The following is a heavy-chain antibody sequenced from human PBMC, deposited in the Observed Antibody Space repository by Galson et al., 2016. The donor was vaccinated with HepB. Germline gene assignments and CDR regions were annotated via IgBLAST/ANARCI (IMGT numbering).Heavy chain of an antibody. CDR3: ARRPCTGGKCLYFDS. Sequence: EPLSLTCTVSGGSISSSSYYWGWIRQSPGKGLEWIGSIYYSGYTYDNPSLKSRVTMSVDTSKNQFSLKLSSVTAADTAVYYCARRPCTGGKCLYFDSWGQGTLVTVSS. D-gene: IGHD2-8*02. CDR2: IYYSGYT. CDR1: GGSISSSSYY. V-gene: IGHV4-39*01. J-gene: IGHJ4*02.